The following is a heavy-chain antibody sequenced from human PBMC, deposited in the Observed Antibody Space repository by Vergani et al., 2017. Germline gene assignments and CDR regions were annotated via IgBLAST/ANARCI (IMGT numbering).Heavy chain of an antibody. D-gene: IGHD5-12*01. Sequence: QAQLRQSDSEVKKPGDSVTLSCKTSGYTFVNHPITWVRQAPGQGLEWMGWISPYNHKTLYSQKVEGRVPMTSDTSSSTVFLELRRLTSEDTAVYYWDRERVKVATISFFFGEVSNNWFDPWGQGTLVTVSS. J-gene: IGHJ5*02. CDR3: DRERVKVATISFFFGEVSNNWFDP. CDR2: ISPYNHKT. CDR1: GYTFVNHP. V-gene: IGHV1-18*04.